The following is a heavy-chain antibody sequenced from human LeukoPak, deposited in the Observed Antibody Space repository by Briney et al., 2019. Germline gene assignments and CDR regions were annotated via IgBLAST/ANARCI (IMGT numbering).Heavy chain of an antibody. CDR1: GFTFSNYA. D-gene: IGHD5-12*01. V-gene: IGHV3-23*01. Sequence: PGGSLRLSCAASGFTFSNYAMSWVCQSPGKGLEWVSTISGSGASTYYADSVKGRFTISRDNSKNMVFLQMNSLRAEDTAIYYCAKQEYGGYDSEPSYWYFDLWGRGTLVTVSS. CDR3: AKQEYGGYDSEPSYWYFDL. J-gene: IGHJ2*01. CDR2: ISGSGAST.